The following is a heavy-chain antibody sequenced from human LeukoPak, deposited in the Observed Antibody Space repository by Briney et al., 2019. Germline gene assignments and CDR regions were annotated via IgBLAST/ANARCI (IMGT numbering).Heavy chain of an antibody. CDR3: ARGAMAGTAYFDY. D-gene: IGHD6-19*01. V-gene: IGHV1-2*02. CDR1: EYTFTGYY. CDR2: INPNSGGT. J-gene: IGHJ4*02. Sequence: ASVKVSCKASEYTFTGYYIHWVRQAPGQGLEWMGWINPNSGGTNYAQKFQGRVTMTRDTSIRTAYMELSRLRSDDAAVYYCARGAMAGTAYFDYWGQGTLVTVSS.